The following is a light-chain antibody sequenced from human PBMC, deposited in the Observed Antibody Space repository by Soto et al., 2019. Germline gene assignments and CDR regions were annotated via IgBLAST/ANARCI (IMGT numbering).Light chain of an antibody. J-gene: IGKJ2*01. CDR3: QQFGRSLYT. Sequence: EIVLTQSPGTLSLSPGERATLSCRASQSVSSSYLAWYQQKPGQAPRLLIYGASRRATGIPDRFSGSGSGTEFTLTISRLEPEDFAVYYCQQFGRSLYTFDQATKLEIK. V-gene: IGKV3-20*01. CDR2: GAS. CDR1: QSVSSSY.